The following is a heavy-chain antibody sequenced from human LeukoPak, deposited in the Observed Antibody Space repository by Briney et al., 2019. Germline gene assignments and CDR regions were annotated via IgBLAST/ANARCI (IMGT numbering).Heavy chain of an antibody. CDR1: GFPFSTFW. V-gene: IGHV3-48*04. CDR3: ARERGSYYGDAFDF. Sequence: GGSLTLSCAASGFPFSTFWMARVRQAPGKGLEWVSYISSSGSTIYYADSVKGRFTISRDNAKNSVYLQMNSLRAEDTAVYYCARERGSYYGDAFDFWGQGTMVTVSS. J-gene: IGHJ3*01. CDR2: ISSSGSTI. D-gene: IGHD1-26*01.